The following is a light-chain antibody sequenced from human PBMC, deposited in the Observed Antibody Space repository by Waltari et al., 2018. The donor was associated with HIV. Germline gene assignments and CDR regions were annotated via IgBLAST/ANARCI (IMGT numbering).Light chain of an antibody. V-gene: IGLV1-44*01. CDR3: ALCDDILNGVL. CDR2: SNN. J-gene: IGLJ2*01. CDR1: SSNIGRNT. Sequence: QSELSQPPSASGTPGQRVAISCSGSSSNIGRNTVNWYQQLPGTAPKLLIYSNNQRPSGVPYRFSGSKSGTSASLAITGLQSEDEADYYCALCDDILNGVLFGGGTKLTVL.